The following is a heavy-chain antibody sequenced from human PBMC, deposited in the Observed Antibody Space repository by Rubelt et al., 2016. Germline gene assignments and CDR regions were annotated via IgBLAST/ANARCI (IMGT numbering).Heavy chain of an antibody. D-gene: IGHD2/OR15-2a*01. CDR1: GGSFSGYY. CDR2: INHSGST. Sequence: QVQLQQWGAGLLKPSETLSLTCAVYGGSFSGYYWSWIRQPPGKGLEWIGEINHSGSTNYNPPLTGRVTISVDTSKNQFSLKLSSVTAADTAVYYCARGLEFYGPFPWYFDLWGRGTLVTVSS. J-gene: IGHJ2*01. V-gene: IGHV4-34*01. CDR3: ARGLEFYGPFPWYFDL.